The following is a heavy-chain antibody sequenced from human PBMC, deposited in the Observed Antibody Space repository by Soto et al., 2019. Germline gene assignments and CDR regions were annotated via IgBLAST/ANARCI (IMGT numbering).Heavy chain of an antibody. CDR2: VNQDGSDK. Sequence: EVQLVESGGGLVQPGGSLRLTCVASGFTLSKYSMSWVRQAPGKGLEWVANVNQDGSDKFYMDSVKGRFTISRDNAKDSLSSQTSSPGAEDKSMYYCVGGGGNFDQWGQGTLVTVSS. CDR1: GFTLSKYS. V-gene: IGHV3-7*04. J-gene: IGHJ4*02. D-gene: IGHD3-16*01. CDR3: VGGGGNFDQ.